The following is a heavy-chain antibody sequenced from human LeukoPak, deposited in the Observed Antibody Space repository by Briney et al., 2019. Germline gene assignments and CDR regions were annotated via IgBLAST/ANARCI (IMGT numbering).Heavy chain of an antibody. V-gene: IGHV1-2*06. CDR3: AGGSISSGDWFDP. CDR2: INPRSGGT. J-gene: IGHJ5*02. D-gene: IGHD6-6*01. CDR1: GFTFIDYY. Sequence: ASVKVSCKASGFTFIDYYMHWVRQAPGQGLEWMGRINPRSGGTNYAQKFQDRVTMTRDTSISTAYMELSRLKFDDTAVFYCAGGSISSGDWFDPWGQGTLVTVSS.